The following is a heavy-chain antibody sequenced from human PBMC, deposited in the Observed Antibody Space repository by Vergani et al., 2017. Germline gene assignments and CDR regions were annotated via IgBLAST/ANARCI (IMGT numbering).Heavy chain of an antibody. V-gene: IGHV4-59*01. CDR1: GGSISGYY. D-gene: IGHD4-17*01. CDR3: ARAAIDYGAPRHYYFDY. J-gene: IGHJ4*02. Sequence: QVQLQESGPGLVKPSETLSLTCTVSGGSISGYYWNWIRQPPGKGLEWIGSIYYSGDTNYNPSLKSRVTISVDTSKNQFSLILNSVTAADTAIYYCARAAIDYGAPRHYYFDYWGQGTLVTVSS. CDR2: IYYSGDT.